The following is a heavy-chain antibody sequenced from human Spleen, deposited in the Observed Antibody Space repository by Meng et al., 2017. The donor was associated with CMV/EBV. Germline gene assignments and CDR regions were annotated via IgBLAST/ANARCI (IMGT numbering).Heavy chain of an antibody. D-gene: IGHD3-22*01. CDR1: GDSVSSNSAA. V-gene: IGHV6-1*01. CDR3: ARDYYDSGAYYYTEEYYHGLDV. CDR2: TYYRSKWYD. Sequence: QTLSLTCAISGDSVSSNSAAWNWIRQSRSRGLEWLGRTYYRSKWYDDYAMAVKSRITINPDTSKNQFSLQLNSVTPEDTAVYYCARDYYDSGAYYYTEEYYHGLDVWGQGTTVTVSS. J-gene: IGHJ6*02.